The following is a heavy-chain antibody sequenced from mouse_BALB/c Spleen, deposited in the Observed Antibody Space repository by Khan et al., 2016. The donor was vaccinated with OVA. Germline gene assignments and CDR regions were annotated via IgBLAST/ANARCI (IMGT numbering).Heavy chain of an antibody. CDR2: ISPGSGDT. CDR3: ARRNYFGYPFAY. Sequence: QVRLQQSGAELARPGASVKLSCKASGYTFTDYYINWVKQRTGQGLEWIGEISPGSGDTFYNEKFKGKATLTADTSSSTAYMQLSSLTSEASAVYFCARRNYFGYPFAYWGQGTLVTVSA. CDR1: GYTFTDYY. J-gene: IGHJ3*01. V-gene: IGHV1-77*01. D-gene: IGHD1-2*01.